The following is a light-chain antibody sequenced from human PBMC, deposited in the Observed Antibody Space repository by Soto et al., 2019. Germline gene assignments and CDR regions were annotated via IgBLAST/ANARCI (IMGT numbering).Light chain of an antibody. CDR2: SNT. CDR1: SSNIGSNT. Sequence: QSVLTQPPSSSGTPGQRVTISCSGSSSNIGSNTVNWYQQLPGTALKLLMYSNTQRPSGVPDRFSGSKSGTSASLAISGLQSEDEADYYCAAWDDSLNGVVFGGGTKLTVL. CDR3: AAWDDSLNGVV. V-gene: IGLV1-44*01. J-gene: IGLJ2*01.